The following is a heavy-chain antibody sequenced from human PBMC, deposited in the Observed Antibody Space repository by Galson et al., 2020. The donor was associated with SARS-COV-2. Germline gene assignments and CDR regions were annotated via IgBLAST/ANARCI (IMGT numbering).Heavy chain of an antibody. V-gene: IGHV4-34*01. CDR1: GGSFSGYS. CDR2: INVSGST. CDR3: ARGHRGVVPPTGHSWGPYYSYYYMDV. Sequence: SQTLSLTCAVYGGSFSGYSWTWIRQPPGKGLEWIGEINVSGSTSYSPSLKSRVTISVDTSKNQFSLNLRSLTAADTAVYYCARGHRGVVPPTGHSWGPYYSYYYMDVWGKGSAVTVSS. J-gene: IGHJ6*03. D-gene: IGHD2-8*02.